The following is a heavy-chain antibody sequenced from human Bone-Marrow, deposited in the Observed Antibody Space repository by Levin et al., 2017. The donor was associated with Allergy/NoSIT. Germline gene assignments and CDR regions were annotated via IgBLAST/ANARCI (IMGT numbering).Heavy chain of an antibody. CDR2: ISSSTTYT. J-gene: IGHJ6*02. CDR1: GFTFNTYT. CDR3: ARDAGDALDV. V-gene: IGHV3-21*01. D-gene: IGHD2-21*02. Sequence: GESLKISCAASGFTFNTYTMNWVRQAPGKGLEWVSSISSSTTYTYYADSVKGRFTISRDNAKNSLFLQMNSLRAEDTAVYYCARDAGDALDVWGQGTTVTVSS.